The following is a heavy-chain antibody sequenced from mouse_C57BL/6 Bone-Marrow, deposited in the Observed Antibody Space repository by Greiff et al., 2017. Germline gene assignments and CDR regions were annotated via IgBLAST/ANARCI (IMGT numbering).Heavy chain of an antibody. Sequence: VQLQQPGAEFVKPGASVKMSCKASGYTFTSYWITWVKQRPGQGLEWIGDIYPGSGSTNYNEKFKSKDTMTVDTSSSTTYMQLSSLTSEDSTVYYCARTYYSNYWYFDVWGKGTTVTVSS. CDR2: IYPGSGST. CDR1: GYTFTSYW. J-gene: IGHJ1*03. D-gene: IGHD2-5*01. V-gene: IGHV1-55*01. CDR3: ARTYYSNYWYFDV.